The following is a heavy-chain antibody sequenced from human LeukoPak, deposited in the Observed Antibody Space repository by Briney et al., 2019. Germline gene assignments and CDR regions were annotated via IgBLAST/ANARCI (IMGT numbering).Heavy chain of an antibody. J-gene: IGHJ4*02. D-gene: IGHD6-19*01. V-gene: IGHV1-69*13. Sequence: SVKVSCKASGGAFSSFAINWVRQTPGQGLEWMGGIIPLFVTPSYAQKFQGRVTITADESTSTAYMELSSLRSDDTAVYYCAIEGYSSGWYLYWGQGTLVTVSS. CDR3: AIEGYSSGWYLY. CDR2: IIPLFVTP. CDR1: GGAFSSFA.